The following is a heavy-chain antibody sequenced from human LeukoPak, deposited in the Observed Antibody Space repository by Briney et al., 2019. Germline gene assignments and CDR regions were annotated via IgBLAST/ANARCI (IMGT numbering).Heavy chain of an antibody. CDR3: ARDETYYYDSSGYPEFVY. V-gene: IGHV3-66*02. J-gene: IGHJ4*02. CDR1: GFTVSSNY. D-gene: IGHD3-22*01. CDR2: IYSGGST. Sequence: GGSLRLSCAASGFTVSSNYMSWVRQAPGKGLEWVSVIYSGGSTYYADSVKGRFTISRDNSKNTLYLQMNNLRAEDTAVYYCARDETYYYDSSGYPEFVYWGQGTLVTVSS.